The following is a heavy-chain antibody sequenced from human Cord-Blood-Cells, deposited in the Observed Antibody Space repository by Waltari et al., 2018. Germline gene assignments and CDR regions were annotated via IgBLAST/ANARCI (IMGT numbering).Heavy chain of an antibody. CDR2: IYYSGST. Sequence: LTCTVSGGSISSSSYYWGWIRQPPGKGLEWIGSIYYSGSTYYNPSRKSRVTISVDTSKNQFSLKLSSVTAADTAVYYCARGACSSTSCYPSDAFDIWGQGTMVTVSS. D-gene: IGHD2-2*01. J-gene: IGHJ3*02. CDR3: ARGACSSTSCYPSDAFDI. CDR1: GGSISSSSYY. V-gene: IGHV4-39*01.